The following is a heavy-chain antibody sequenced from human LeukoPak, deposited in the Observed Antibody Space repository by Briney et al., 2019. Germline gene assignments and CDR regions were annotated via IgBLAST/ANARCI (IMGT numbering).Heavy chain of an antibody. Sequence: PGGSLRLSCAASGFTFSDYYMSWIRQAPGKGLEWVSYISTSGNTIYYADPVKGRFTISRDNAKNSLYLQMNSLRAEDTAVYYCARGQPRSHGSSYYFDYWGQGTLVTVSS. CDR2: ISTSGNTI. V-gene: IGHV3-11*04. CDR3: ARGQPRSHGSSYYFDY. J-gene: IGHJ4*02. CDR1: GFTFSDYY. D-gene: IGHD6-13*01.